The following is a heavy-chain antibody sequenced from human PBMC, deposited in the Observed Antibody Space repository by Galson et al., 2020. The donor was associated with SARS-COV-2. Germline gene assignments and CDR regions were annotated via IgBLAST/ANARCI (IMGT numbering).Heavy chain of an antibody. Sequence: GGYLRLSCAASGFTFDDYAMHWVRQAPGKGLEWVSTITWNRKNIAYADSVKGRFTISRDNANNFLFLQMDSLRTEDTAMYYCAKGPNSYSNNWFGIDYWCQGTLVTVSS. V-gene: IGHV3-9*01. CDR2: ITWNRKNI. J-gene: IGHJ4*02. D-gene: IGHD3-10*01. CDR1: GFTFDDYA. CDR3: AKGPNSYSNNWFGIDY.